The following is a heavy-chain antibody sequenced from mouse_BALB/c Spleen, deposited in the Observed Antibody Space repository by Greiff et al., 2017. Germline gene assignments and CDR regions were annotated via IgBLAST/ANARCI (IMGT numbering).Heavy chain of an antibody. CDR3: ARYDGYYFDY. D-gene: IGHD2-14*01. CDR2: ISDGGSYT. Sequence: EVKLVESGGGLVKPGGSLKLSCAASGFTFSDYYMYWVRQTPEKRLEWVATISDGGSYTYYPDSVKGRFTISRDNAKNNLYLQMSSLKSEDTAMYYCARYDGYYFDYWGQGTTLTVSS. J-gene: IGHJ2*01. CDR1: GFTFSDYY. V-gene: IGHV5-4*02.